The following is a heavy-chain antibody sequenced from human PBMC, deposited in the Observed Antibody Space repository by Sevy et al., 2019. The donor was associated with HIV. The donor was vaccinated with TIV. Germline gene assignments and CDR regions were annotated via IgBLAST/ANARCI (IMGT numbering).Heavy chain of an antibody. CDR2: ISGSGAST. V-gene: IGHV3-23*01. J-gene: IGHJ6*02. Sequence: GGSLRLSCAASGFTFSSYAMNWVRQAPGKGLEWVSGISGSGASTYYADSVKGRFTISRDNSKNTLYLQMNSLRAEDTALYCCAKEQGYSSGYYGMDVWGQGTTVTVSS. CDR3: AKEQGYSSGYYGMDV. D-gene: IGHD6-25*01. CDR1: GFTFSSYA.